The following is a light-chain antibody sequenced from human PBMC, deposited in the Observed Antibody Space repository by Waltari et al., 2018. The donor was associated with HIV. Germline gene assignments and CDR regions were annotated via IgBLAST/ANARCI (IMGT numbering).Light chain of an antibody. J-gene: IGLJ3*02. CDR2: STN. V-gene: IGLV8-61*01. CDR3: VLYMGSGSCM. CDR1: SGSVSTSDS. Sequence: QTVVTQEPSFSVSPGGTVTLTCGLSSGSVSTSDSPSWYQQTPGQAPRTLIYSTNTRSSGVPDRFSGSILGNKAALTITGAQADDESDYYCVLYMGSGSCMFGGGTKLTVL.